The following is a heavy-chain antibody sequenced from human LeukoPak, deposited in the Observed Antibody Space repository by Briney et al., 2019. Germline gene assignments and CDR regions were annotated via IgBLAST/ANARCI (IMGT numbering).Heavy chain of an antibody. CDR2: IRSKANSYAT. V-gene: IGHV3-73*01. D-gene: IGHD2-15*01. CDR1: GFTFSGSA. J-gene: IGHJ6*02. CDR3: TRLTGCSGGSCYGYYYYGMDV. Sequence: GGSLRLSCAASGFTFSGSAMHWVRQASGKGLEWVGRIRSKANSYATAYAASVKGRFTISRDDSKNTAYLQMNSLKTEDTAAYYCTRLTGCSGGSCYGYYYYGMDVWGQGTTVTVSS.